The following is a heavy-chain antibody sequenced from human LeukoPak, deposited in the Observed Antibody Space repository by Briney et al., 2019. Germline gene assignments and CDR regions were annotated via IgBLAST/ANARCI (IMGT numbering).Heavy chain of an antibody. CDR1: GGSISSSSYY. CDR2: IYYSGST. Sequence: SETLSLTCTVSGGSISSSSYYWGRIRQPPGKGLEWIGSIYYSGSTYYNPSLRSRVTISVDTSKNQFSLKLSSVTAADTAVYYCARVGWVVTAIYYFDYWGQGTLVTVSS. V-gene: IGHV4-39*07. D-gene: IGHD2-21*02. CDR3: ARVGWVVTAIYYFDY. J-gene: IGHJ4*02.